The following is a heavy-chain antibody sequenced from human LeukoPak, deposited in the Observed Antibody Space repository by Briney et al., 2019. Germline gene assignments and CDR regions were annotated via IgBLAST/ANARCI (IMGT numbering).Heavy chain of an antibody. CDR2: ISGSGGST. V-gene: IGHV3-23*01. CDR3: AKDPARIAAAGTGYDY. J-gene: IGHJ4*02. D-gene: IGHD6-13*01. Sequence: PGGPLRLSCAASGFTFSSYAMSWVRQAPGKGLEWVSAISGSGGSTYYADSVKGRFTISRDNSKNTLYLQMNSLRAEDTAVYYCAKDPARIAAAGTGYDYWGQGTLVTVSS. CDR1: GFTFSSYA.